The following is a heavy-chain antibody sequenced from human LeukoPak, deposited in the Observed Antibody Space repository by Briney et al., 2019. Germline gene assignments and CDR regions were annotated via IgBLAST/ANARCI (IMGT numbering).Heavy chain of an antibody. CDR2: IYHSGRT. CDR1: GYSISSGYY. D-gene: IGHD3-10*01. CDR3: ARTRYYYNSRSYGAPYYFDY. Sequence: PSEALSLTCTVSGYSISSGYYWGWTRQPPGKGLEWIGSIYHSGRTYYNPSLKSRVTISVDTSKNQFSLKLSSVTAADTAVYYCARTRYYYNSRSYGAPYYFDYWGQGTLVTVSS. J-gene: IGHJ4*02. V-gene: IGHV4-38-2*02.